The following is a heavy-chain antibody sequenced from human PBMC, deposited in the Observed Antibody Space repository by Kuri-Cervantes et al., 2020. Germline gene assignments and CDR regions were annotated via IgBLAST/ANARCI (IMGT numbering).Heavy chain of an antibody. D-gene: IGHD3-22*01. Sequence: SVKVSCKASGGTFSSYAISWVRQAPGQGLEWMGGIIPIFGTANYAQKFQGRVTITTDESTSTAYMELSRLRSDDTAVYYCARDPNYYDSSGYFGYWGQGTLVTVSS. V-gene: IGHV1-69*05. CDR3: ARDPNYYDSSGYFGY. J-gene: IGHJ4*02. CDR1: GGTFSSYA. CDR2: IIPIFGTA.